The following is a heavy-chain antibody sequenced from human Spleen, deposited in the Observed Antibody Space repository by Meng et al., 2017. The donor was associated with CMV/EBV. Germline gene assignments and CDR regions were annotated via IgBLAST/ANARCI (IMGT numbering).Heavy chain of an antibody. Sequence: SETLSLTCSVSGDSISSGGYYWSWIRQHPGKGLDWIGHSYSSGSNYYNPSLKSRVIMSIDTSKNVHSLKVTSVTAADTAIYSCARDRYIASRSPGSLDPWGQGTLVTVSS. CDR1: GDSISSGGYY. V-gene: IGHV4-31*03. J-gene: IGHJ5*02. CDR2: SYSSGSN. D-gene: IGHD1-1*01. CDR3: ARDRYIASRSPGSLDP.